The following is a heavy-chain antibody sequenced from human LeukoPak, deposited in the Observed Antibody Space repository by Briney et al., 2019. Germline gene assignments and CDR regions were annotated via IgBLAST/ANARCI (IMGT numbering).Heavy chain of an antibody. V-gene: IGHV3-48*03. Sequence: PGGSLRLSCVASGFTFSSYEMNWVRQAPGKGLEWVSYISSIGSTIYYADSVKGRFTISRDNAKNSLYLQMNSLRAEDTAVYYCARVPTDRYCSGGSCYYYYYYMDVWGKGTTVTVSS. CDR1: GFTFSSYE. CDR2: ISSIGSTI. J-gene: IGHJ6*03. CDR3: ARVPTDRYCSGGSCYYYYYYMDV. D-gene: IGHD2-15*01.